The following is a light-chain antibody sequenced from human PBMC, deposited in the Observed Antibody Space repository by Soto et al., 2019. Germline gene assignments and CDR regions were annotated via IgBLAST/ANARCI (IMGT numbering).Light chain of an antibody. CDR1: QSIGDS. Sequence: DIQMTKSPSTLSSSIGDRVTITCRASQSIGDSLAWYQQKPGKAPYLLISDVSSLGRGVPSRFSGSGSGTDFTLTISRLEPEDFAVYYCQKYGSSPPGTTFGQGTKVDIK. CDR2: DVS. V-gene: IGKV1-5*01. CDR3: QKYGSSPPGTT. J-gene: IGKJ1*01.